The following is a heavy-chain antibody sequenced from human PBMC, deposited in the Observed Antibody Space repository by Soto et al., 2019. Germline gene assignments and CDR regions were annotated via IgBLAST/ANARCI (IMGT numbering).Heavy chain of an antibody. V-gene: IGHV3-7*04. CDR1: GFTLSGYW. CDR3: SGGGGNFDQ. J-gene: IGHJ4*02. D-gene: IGHD3-16*01. CDR2: VKQDGSDK. Sequence: EVQLVESGGGLVQPGGSLRLTCAASGFTLSGYWMSWVRQAPGKGLEWVANVKQDGSDKYYVDSVKGRFTISRDNAKNSLYLKKNSLRGRDTGVFYCSGGGGNFDQWGQGTLVTVSS.